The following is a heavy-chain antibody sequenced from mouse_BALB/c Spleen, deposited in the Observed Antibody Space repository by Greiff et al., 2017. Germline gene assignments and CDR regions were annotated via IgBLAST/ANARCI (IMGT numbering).Heavy chain of an antibody. J-gene: IGHJ3*01. Sequence: EVQRVESGPELVKPGASVKISCKASGYSFTGYYMHWVKQSHVKSLEWIGRINPYNGATSYNQNFKDKASLTVDKSSSTAYMELHSLTSEDSAVYYCARNEGNTWFAYWGQGTLVTVSA. CDR2: INPYNGAT. CDR3: ARNEGNTWFAY. D-gene: IGHD2-1*01. V-gene: IGHV1-31*01. CDR1: GYSFTGYY.